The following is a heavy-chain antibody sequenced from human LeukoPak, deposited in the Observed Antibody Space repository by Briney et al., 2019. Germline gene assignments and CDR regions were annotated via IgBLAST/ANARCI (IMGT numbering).Heavy chain of an antibody. Sequence: GGSLRLSCAASGFTFDDYGMSCVRDAPGKGLECVSGINWNGGSTGYADSVKGRFTISRDNAKNSLYLQMNNLRVEDTAMYYCAGGTGFIIKDWGQGTLVTVSS. CDR3: AGGTGFIIKD. D-gene: IGHD3-9*01. V-gene: IGHV3-20*04. J-gene: IGHJ4*02. CDR1: GFTFDDYG. CDR2: INWNGGST.